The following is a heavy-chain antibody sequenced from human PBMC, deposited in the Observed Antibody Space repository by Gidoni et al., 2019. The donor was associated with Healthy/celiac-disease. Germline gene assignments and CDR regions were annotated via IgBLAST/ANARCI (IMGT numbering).Heavy chain of an antibody. CDR2: INHSGST. V-gene: IGHV4-34*01. CDR3: ARTWFDP. J-gene: IGHJ5*02. CDR1: GWSFSGHY. Sequence: QVQLQKWGAGLLKPSETLSLACAVYGWSFSGHYWSWIRQPPVKGLEWIGEINHSGSTNYNPSLNSRVTISVATSKNPFSLKLSSVTAADTALYYCARTWFDPWGQGTLVTVSS.